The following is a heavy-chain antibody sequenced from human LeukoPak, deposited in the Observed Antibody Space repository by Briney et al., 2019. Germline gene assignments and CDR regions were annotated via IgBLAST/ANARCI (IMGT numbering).Heavy chain of an antibody. Sequence: SETLSLTCAVSGGSMSHYYWSWIRQPPGKGLEWIGYIYFSGSTNYNPSLKSRVTISIDASKSQFSLKLSSVTAADTAVYYYTNTNYENFDYWGQGTLVTVSS. V-gene: IGHV4-59*08. D-gene: IGHD4-11*01. CDR1: GGSMSHYY. J-gene: IGHJ4*02. CDR3: TNTNYENFDY. CDR2: IYFSGST.